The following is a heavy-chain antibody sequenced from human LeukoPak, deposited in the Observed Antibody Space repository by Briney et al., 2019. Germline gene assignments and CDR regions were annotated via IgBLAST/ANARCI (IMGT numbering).Heavy chain of an antibody. V-gene: IGHV3-11*04. CDR1: GYSISSGYY. J-gene: IGHJ4*02. CDR3: TRLHGGYPFDY. D-gene: IGHD2-15*01. Sequence: LSLTCTVSGYSISSGYYWGWIRQPPGKGLEWVSYIGSGSSTIYYADSVKGRFTISRDNAKNSLYLQMNSLRAEDTAVYYCTRLHGGYPFDYWGQGTLVTVSS. CDR2: IGSGSSTI.